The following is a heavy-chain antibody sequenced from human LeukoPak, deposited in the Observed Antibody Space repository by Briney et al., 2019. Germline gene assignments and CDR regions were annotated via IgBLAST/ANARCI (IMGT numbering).Heavy chain of an antibody. J-gene: IGHJ5*02. Sequence: SQTLSLTCAISGDSFSSNSAAWNWIRQSPSRGLEWLGRTYHRSKWYNNYAVFVKSRITINPDTSKNQFSLQLNSVTPEDTAVYYCARGSIVAADNNWFDPWGQGTLVTVSS. V-gene: IGHV6-1*01. CDR1: GDSFSSNSAA. D-gene: IGHD6-13*01. CDR2: TYHRSKWYN. CDR3: ARGSIVAADNNWFDP.